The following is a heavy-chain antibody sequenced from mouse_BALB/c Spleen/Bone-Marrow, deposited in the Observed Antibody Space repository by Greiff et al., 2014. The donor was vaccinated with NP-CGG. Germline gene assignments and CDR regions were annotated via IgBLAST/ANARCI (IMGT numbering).Heavy chain of an antibody. V-gene: IGHV1-69*02. Sequence: QVQLQQSGAELVKPGAPVKLSCKASGYTFTDYWMNWVKQRPGRGLEWIGRIDPSDSGTHYNQKFKDKATLTVDKSSTTAYIQLSNLTSEDSAVCYCARTAYWGQGTLVTVSA. CDR2: IDPSDSGT. CDR3: ARTAY. CDR1: GYTFTDYW. J-gene: IGHJ3*01.